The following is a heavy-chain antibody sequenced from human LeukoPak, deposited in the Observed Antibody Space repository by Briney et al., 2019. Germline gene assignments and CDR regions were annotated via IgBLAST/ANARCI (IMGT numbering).Heavy chain of an antibody. CDR3: ARDMKYNYYYYGMDV. CDR2: ISYDGSNK. D-gene: IGHD1-1*01. CDR1: GFTFSSYA. J-gene: IGHJ6*02. Sequence: GESLRLSCAASGFTFSSYAMHWVRQAPGKGLEWVAVISYDGSNKYYADSVKGRFTISRDNSKNTLYLQMNSLRAEDTAVYYCARDMKYNYYYYGMDVWGQGTTVTVSS. V-gene: IGHV3-30*04.